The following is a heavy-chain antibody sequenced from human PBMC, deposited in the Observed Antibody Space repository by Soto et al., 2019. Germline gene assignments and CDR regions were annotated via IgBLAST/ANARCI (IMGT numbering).Heavy chain of an antibody. J-gene: IGHJ6*02. CDR1: GGSISSSSYC. CDR2: IYYSGST. Sequence: SETLSLTCTVSGGSISSSSYCWGWIRQPPGKGLEWIGSIYYSGSTYYNPSLKSRVTISVDTSKNQFSLKLSSVTAADTAVYYCARIDGVAVYYYGMDVWGQGTTVTVSS. V-gene: IGHV4-39*01. D-gene: IGHD3-3*01. CDR3: ARIDGVAVYYYGMDV.